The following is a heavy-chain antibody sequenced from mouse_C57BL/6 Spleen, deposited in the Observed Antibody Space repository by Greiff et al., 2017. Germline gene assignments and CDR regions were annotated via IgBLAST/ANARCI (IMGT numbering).Heavy chain of an antibody. CDR3: ARLRRGGYYAMDY. J-gene: IGHJ4*01. Sequence: QVQLQQPGAELVKPGASVKLSCKSSGSTFTSYWMQWVKQRPGQGLEWIGEIDPSDSYTNYNQKFQGQATLTVDTSSSTAYMQLSSLTSEDSAVYYCARLRRGGYYAMDYWGQGTSGTVSS. D-gene: IGHD2-12*01. V-gene: IGHV1-50*01. CDR2: IDPSDSYT. CDR1: GSTFTSYW.